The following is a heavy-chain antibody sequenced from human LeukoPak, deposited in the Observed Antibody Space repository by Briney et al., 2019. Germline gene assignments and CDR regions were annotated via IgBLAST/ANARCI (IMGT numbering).Heavy chain of an antibody. V-gene: IGHV3-48*04. CDR2: ISGSSSTI. CDR3: ARDKIVGATLLDY. Sequence: GGSLRLSCAASGFTFSSYSMNWVRQAPGKGLEWVSYISGSSSTIYYADSVKGRFTISRDNTQNSLYLQMNSLRAEDTAVYYCARDKIVGATLLDYWGQGALVIVSS. D-gene: IGHD1-26*01. CDR1: GFTFSSYS. J-gene: IGHJ4*02.